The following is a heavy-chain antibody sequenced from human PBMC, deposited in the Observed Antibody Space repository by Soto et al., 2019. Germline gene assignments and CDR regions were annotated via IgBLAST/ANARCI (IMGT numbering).Heavy chain of an antibody. Sequence: GGSLRLSCAASGFTVSSNYMNWVRQSPGKGLEWVSIIYSDGTTSYADSVKGRFTISRDNFKNTLHLQMNSLRSDDSAMYYCARSYNYGSYWYFDLWGRGTLVTVSS. D-gene: IGHD3-10*01. CDR2: IYSDGTT. CDR1: GFTVSSNY. V-gene: IGHV3-53*05. J-gene: IGHJ2*01. CDR3: ARSYNYGSYWYFDL.